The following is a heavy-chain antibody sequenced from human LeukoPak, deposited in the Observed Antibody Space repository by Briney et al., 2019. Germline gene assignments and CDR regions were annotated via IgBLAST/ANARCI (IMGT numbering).Heavy chain of an antibody. Sequence: SETLSLACTVSGGSISSSSYYWGWIRQPPGKGLEWIVSIYYSGSTYYNPSLKSRVTISVDTSKNQYSLKLSSVTAADTAVYYCARHYGLVLSDFDYWGQGTLVTVSS. V-gene: IGHV4-39*01. CDR2: IYYSGST. CDR3: ARHYGLVLSDFDY. D-gene: IGHD6-13*01. CDR1: GGSISSSSYY. J-gene: IGHJ4*02.